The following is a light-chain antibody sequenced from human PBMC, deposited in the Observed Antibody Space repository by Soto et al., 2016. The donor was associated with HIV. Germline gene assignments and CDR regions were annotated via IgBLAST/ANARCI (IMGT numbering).Light chain of an antibody. CDR3: LQHNDYPYT. J-gene: IGKJ2*01. Sequence: DIQMTQSPSSLSASVGDRVTISCRASQDIRNDLGWYQQKPSAPKGLIYAASSLQSGVPSKFSGSGSGTEFTLTISNLQPEDFATYYCLQHNDYPYTFGRGPSWRS. CDR2: AAS. CDR1: QDIRND. V-gene: IGKV1-17*02.